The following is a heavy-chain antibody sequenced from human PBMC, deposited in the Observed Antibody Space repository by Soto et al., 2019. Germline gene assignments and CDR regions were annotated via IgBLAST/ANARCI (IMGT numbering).Heavy chain of an antibody. J-gene: IGHJ4*02. CDR2: ILPVSAPP. D-gene: IGHD3-3*01. Sequence: SVKVSCKASGGTLNNYAINWVRQAPGQGLEWMGGILPVSAPPDYAQKFQGRVSITADHSTSTVYMGLSRLKSDDTAVYFCATDSNYDVSNSFWGQGTLVTVSS. CDR1: GGTLNNYA. V-gene: IGHV1-69*13. CDR3: ATDSNYDVSNSF.